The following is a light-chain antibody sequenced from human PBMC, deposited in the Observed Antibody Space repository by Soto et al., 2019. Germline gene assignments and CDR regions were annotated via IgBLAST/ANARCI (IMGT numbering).Light chain of an antibody. Sequence: DIQMTQSPSSLSASVGDRVTITCQASQDISNYLNWYQQKPGKAPKLLIYDASSLETGVPSRFSGSGSWTYFTVTISSLQPEDIATYYCQQYDSLPPTFGGGTKVEIK. CDR1: QDISNY. CDR2: DAS. CDR3: QQYDSLPPT. J-gene: IGKJ4*01. V-gene: IGKV1-33*01.